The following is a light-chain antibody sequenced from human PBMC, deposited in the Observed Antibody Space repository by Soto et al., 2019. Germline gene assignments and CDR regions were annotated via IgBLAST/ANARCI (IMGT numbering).Light chain of an antibody. Sequence: QSVLTQPPSVSGAPGQRVTISCTGSSSNIGAGYDVHWYQQLPGTAPKLLMYFNNNRPSGVPDRFSGSKSGTSASLAIAGLQSEDEGDYYCQSYDSSLSGYVFGTGTKVTVL. CDR2: FNN. V-gene: IGLV1-40*01. CDR1: SSNIGAGYD. J-gene: IGLJ1*01. CDR3: QSYDSSLSGYV.